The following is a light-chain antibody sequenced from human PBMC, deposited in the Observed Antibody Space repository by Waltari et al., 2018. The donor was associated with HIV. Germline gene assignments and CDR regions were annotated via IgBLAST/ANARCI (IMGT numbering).Light chain of an antibody. V-gene: IGKV3D-15*01. CDR2: GAS. CDR3: QQYNKWPPLT. J-gene: IGKJ4*01. Sequence: EILMTQSPATLSVSPGERATLSCRTSQSVSNNFACYQQRPGQAPRIRIYGASTRATGIPARFSGSGSGTEFTLTISSLESEDFAVYYCQQYNKWPPLTFGGGTKVEIK. CDR1: QSVSNN.